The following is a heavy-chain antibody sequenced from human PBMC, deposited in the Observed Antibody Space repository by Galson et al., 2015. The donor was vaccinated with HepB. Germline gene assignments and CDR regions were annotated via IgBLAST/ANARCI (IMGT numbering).Heavy chain of an antibody. Sequence: SVKVSCKASGYTFTSHGISWVRQAPGQGLEWMGWISACNGNTNYAQKLQDRVTMTTDTSTSTAYMELRSLRSDDTAVYYCARGRDRLPHYWFDPWGQGTLVTVSS. V-gene: IGHV1-18*04. J-gene: IGHJ5*02. CDR3: ARGRDRLPHYWFDP. CDR1: GYTFTSHG. CDR2: ISACNGNT.